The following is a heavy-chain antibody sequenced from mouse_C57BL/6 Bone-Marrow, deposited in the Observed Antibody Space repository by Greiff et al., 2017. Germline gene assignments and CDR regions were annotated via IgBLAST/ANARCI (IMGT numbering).Heavy chain of an antibody. CDR3: ARIFRMDY. V-gene: IGHV1-82*01. CDR1: GYAFSSSW. CDR2: IYPGDGDT. J-gene: IGHJ4*01. Sequence: QVQLQQSGPELVKPGASVKISCKASGYAFSSSWMNWVKQRPGKGLEWIGRIYPGDGDTNYNGKFKGKATLTADKSSSTAYMQLSSLTSEDSAVYFCARIFRMDYWGQGTSVTVSS.